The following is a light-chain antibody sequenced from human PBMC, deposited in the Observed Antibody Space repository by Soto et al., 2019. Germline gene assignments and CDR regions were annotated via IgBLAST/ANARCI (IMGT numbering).Light chain of an antibody. J-gene: IGKJ2*01. V-gene: IGKV3-20*01. CDR2: SAS. CDR1: QSVSSSY. Sequence: EIVLTQTPGTLSLSPGERATLSCRASQSVSSSYLAWYQQKPGQAPRILIYSASSRATGIPDRFSGSGSGTDFTLTISRLEPEDFAVYYCQQYDSSPPVYTFGQGTKLEIK. CDR3: QQYDSSPPVYT.